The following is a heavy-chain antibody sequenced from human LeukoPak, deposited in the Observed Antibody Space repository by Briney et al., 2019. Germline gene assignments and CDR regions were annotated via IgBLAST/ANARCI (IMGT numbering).Heavy chain of an antibody. V-gene: IGHV4-39*07. CDR1: GGSISSSSYY. CDR2: IYYSGST. J-gene: IGHJ4*02. D-gene: IGHD6-13*01. CDR3: ARGPKLGLFDY. Sequence: SETLSLTCTVSGGSISSSSYYWGWIRQPPGKGLEWIGSIYYSGSTNYNPSLKSRVTISVDTSKDQFSLKLSSVTAADTAVYYCARGPKLGLFDYWGQGTLVTVSS.